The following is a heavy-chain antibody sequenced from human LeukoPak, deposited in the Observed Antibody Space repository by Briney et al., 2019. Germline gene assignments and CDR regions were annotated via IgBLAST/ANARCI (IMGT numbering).Heavy chain of an antibody. CDR2: ISYDGSNK. Sequence: PGRSLRLSCAASGFTSSSYGMHWVRQAPGKGREWVAVISYDGSNKYYADSVKGRFTISRDNSKNTLYLQMNSLRAEDTAVYYCACEISYQLLIPNPFDYWGQGTLVTVSS. V-gene: IGHV3-30*03. CDR1: GFTSSSYG. J-gene: IGHJ4*02. D-gene: IGHD2-2*01. CDR3: ACEISYQLLIPNPFDY.